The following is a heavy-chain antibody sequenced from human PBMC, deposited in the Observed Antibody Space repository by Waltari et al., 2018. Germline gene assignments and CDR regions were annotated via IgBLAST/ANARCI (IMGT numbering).Heavy chain of an antibody. CDR2: IYYSGST. CDR3: ATELVGGTHFDY. V-gene: IGHV4-39*07. CDR1: GGSISSSSYY. J-gene: IGHJ4*02. Sequence: QLQLQESGPGLVKPSETLSLTCTVSGGSISSSSYYWGWIRQPPGKGLEWIGSIYYSGSTYYNPSLKSRVTISVDTSKNQFSLKLRSEDTAVYYCATELVGGTHFDYWGQGTLVTVSS. D-gene: IGHD1-26*01.